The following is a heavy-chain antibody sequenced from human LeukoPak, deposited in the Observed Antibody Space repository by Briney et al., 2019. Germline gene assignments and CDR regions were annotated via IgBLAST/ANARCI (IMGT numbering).Heavy chain of an antibody. J-gene: IGHJ4*02. V-gene: IGHV3-23*01. CDR1: GFTFSSYA. CDR2: ISGSGGST. D-gene: IGHD2-15*01. Sequence: GGSLRLSCAASGFTFSSYAMSWVRQAPGQGLEWGSAISGSGGSTYYADSVKGRFTISRDNSKNTLYLQMNSLRAEDTAVYYCAKDLSVYCSGGSCYFGYWGQGTLVTVSS. CDR3: AKDLSVYCSGGSCYFGY.